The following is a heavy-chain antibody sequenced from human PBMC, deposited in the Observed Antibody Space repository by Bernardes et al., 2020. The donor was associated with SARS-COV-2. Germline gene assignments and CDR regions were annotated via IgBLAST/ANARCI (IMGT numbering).Heavy chain of an antibody. J-gene: IGHJ3*02. Sequence: VKVSCKASGYSFTRYGISLVRQAPGQGLEWMGWISAYNVNSNYAQKVQGRVTMTTDTCTSTAYMELRSLRSDDAAVYYCARDKVAVVRGVIIEEAFDIWGKGTMVTVSS. CDR1: GYSFTRYG. CDR3: ARDKVAVVRGVIIEEAFDI. V-gene: IGHV1-18*04. CDR2: ISAYNVNS. D-gene: IGHD3-10*01.